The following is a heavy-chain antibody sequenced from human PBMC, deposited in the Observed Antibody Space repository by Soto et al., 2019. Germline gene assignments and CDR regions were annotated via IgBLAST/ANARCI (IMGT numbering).Heavy chain of an antibody. V-gene: IGHV3-64*01. D-gene: IGHD3-10*01. J-gene: IGHJ5*02. CDR3: AREVAGRFDP. CDR2: ISSKGGST. Sequence: EVQLVESGGGLVQPGGSLRLSCAASGFTFSSYAMHWVRQAPGKGLEYVSAISSKGGSTYYANSVKGRFTISRDNSKNTLYLQMGSLRAEDMAVYYCAREVAGRFDPWGQGTLVTVSS. CDR1: GFTFSSYA.